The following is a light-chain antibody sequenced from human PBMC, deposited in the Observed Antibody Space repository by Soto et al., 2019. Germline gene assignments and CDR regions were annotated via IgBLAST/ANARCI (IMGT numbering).Light chain of an antibody. CDR1: SSDVGGYNY. CDR2: EVS. V-gene: IGLV2-8*01. CDR3: SSYAGSNNLDV. J-gene: IGLJ1*01. Sequence: QSALTQPPSASGSPGQSVTISCTGTSSDVGGYNYVSWYQQHPGKAPKLMIYEVSKRPSGVPDRFSGSKSGNTASLPVSGLQAEDEADYYCSSYAGSNNLDVFGTGTKLTVL.